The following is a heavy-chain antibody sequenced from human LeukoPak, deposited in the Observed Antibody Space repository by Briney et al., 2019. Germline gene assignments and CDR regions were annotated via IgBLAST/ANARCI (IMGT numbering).Heavy chain of an antibody. CDR2: IIPIFGTA. CDR3: AREGDGYNRYQQDGVHGAFDI. CDR1: GGTFSSYA. Sequence: GSSVKVSCKASGGTFSSYAISWVRQAPGQGLEWMGGIIPIFGTANYAQKFQGRVTITTDESTSTAYMELSSLRSEDTAVYYCAREGDGYNRYQQDGVHGAFDIWGQGTMVTVSS. D-gene: IGHD5-24*01. J-gene: IGHJ3*02. V-gene: IGHV1-69*05.